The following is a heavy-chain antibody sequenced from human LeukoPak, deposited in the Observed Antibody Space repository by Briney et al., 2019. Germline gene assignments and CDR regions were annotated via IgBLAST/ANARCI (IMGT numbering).Heavy chain of an antibody. CDR1: GFTFSSYN. D-gene: IGHD3-16*01. CDR2: ISSSSSYI. V-gene: IGHV3-21*01. J-gene: IGHJ4*02. CDR3: ARVGSMITFGGVFDY. Sequence: GGSLRLSCAASGFTFSSYNMNWVRQAPGKGLEWVSSISSSSSYIYYADSVKGRFTISRDNAKNSLYLQMNSLRAEDTAVYYCARVGSMITFGGVFDYWGQGTLVTVSS.